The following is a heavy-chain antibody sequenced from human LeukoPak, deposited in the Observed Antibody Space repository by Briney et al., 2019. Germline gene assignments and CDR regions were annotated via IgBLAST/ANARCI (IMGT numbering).Heavy chain of an antibody. D-gene: IGHD5-18*01. CDR1: GFTFSDYY. Sequence: PGGSLRLSCSASGFTFSDYYMSWVRQAPGKGLEWVSVIYSGGSTYYADSVKGRFTISRDNSKDTLYLQMNSLRAEDTAVYYCAIVVTDYFDYWGQGTLVTVSS. CDR2: IYSGGST. J-gene: IGHJ4*02. CDR3: AIVVTDYFDY. V-gene: IGHV3-53*01.